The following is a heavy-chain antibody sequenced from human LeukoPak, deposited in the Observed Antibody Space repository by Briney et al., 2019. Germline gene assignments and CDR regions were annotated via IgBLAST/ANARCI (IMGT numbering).Heavy chain of an antibody. J-gene: IGHJ4*02. CDR1: GFTFSSYA. CDR2: ISGSGGST. CDR3: AKDLAVAEYFDY. Sequence: PGGSLRLSCAASGFTFSSYAMSWVRQAAGKGLEWVSAISGSGGSTYYADSVKGRFTISRDNSKNTLYLQMNSQRAEDTAVYYCAKDLAVAEYFDYWGQGTLVTVSP. D-gene: IGHD6-19*01. V-gene: IGHV3-23*01.